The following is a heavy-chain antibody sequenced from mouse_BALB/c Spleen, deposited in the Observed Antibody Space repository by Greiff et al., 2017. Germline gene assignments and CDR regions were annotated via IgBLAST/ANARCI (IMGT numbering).Heavy chain of an antibody. CDR3: EVSYCSSYDWFAY. J-gene: IGHJ3*01. Sequence: EVQLQQSGAELVRSGASVKLSCTASGFNIKDYYMHWVKQRPEQGLEWIGWIDPENGDTEYAPKFQGKATMTADTSSNTAYLQLSSLTSEDTAVYDCEVSYCSSYDWFAYWGQGTLVTVSA. CDR2: IDPENGDT. CDR1: GFNIKDYY. V-gene: IGHV14-4*02. D-gene: IGHD1-1*01.